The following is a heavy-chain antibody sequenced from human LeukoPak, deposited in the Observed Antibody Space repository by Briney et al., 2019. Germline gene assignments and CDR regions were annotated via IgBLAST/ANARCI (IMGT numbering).Heavy chain of an antibody. CDR1: GGSISSGDYY. CDR2: INYSGST. V-gene: IGHV4-30-4*01. D-gene: IGHD3-22*01. J-gene: IGHJ6*02. CDR3: ARWALTADTYYYDSSGYYFSDV. Sequence: SETLSLTCTVSGGSISSGDYYWSWIRQPPGKGLEWIGYINYSGSTYYNPSLKSRVTISVDTSKNQFSLKLSSVTAADTAVYYCARWALTADTYYYDSSGYYFSDVWGQGTTVTVSS.